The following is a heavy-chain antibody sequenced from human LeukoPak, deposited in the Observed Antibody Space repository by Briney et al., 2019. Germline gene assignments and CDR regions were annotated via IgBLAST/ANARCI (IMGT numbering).Heavy chain of an antibody. V-gene: IGHV4-30-2*01. CDR3: ARATYYDFWSGYQNWFDP. CDR2: IYHSGST. Sequence: ASETLSLTCTVSGGSISSGGYYWNWLRQPPGKGLEWIGYIYHSGSTYYNPSLKSRVTISVDRSKNQFSLKLSSVTAADTAVYCCARATYYDFWSGYQNWFDPWGQGTLVTVSS. D-gene: IGHD3-3*01. CDR1: GGSISSGGYY. J-gene: IGHJ5*02.